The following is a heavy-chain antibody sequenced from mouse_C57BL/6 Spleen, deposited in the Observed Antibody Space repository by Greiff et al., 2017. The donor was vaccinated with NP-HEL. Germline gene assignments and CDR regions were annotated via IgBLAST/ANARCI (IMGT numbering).Heavy chain of an antibody. Sequence: QVQLQQSGAELMKPGASVKLSCKATGYTFTGYWIEWVKQRPGHGLEWIGEILPGSGSTTYNEKFKGKATFTADTSSNTAYMQLSSLTTEDSAIYYCARKDYDYSWFAYWGQGTLVTVSA. J-gene: IGHJ3*01. V-gene: IGHV1-9*01. D-gene: IGHD2-4*01. CDR3: ARKDYDYSWFAY. CDR1: GYTFTGYW. CDR2: ILPGSGST.